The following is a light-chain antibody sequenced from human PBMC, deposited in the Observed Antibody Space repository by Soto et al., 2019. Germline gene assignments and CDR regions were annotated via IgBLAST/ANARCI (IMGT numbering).Light chain of an antibody. Sequence: DIQITQSPSTLSASVGARVTITCRASQSISSWLAWYQQKPGKAPKLMIYKASSLESGVPSMFSGSGSQKEFTLTISRRQPDDVATYFCHSRAFGQGTRLEIK. CDR3: HSRA. CDR1: QSISSW. J-gene: IGKJ5*01. V-gene: IGKV1-5*03. CDR2: KAS.